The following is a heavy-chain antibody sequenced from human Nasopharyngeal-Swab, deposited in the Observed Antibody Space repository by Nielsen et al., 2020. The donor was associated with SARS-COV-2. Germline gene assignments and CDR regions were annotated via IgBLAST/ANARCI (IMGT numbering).Heavy chain of an antibody. CDR2: IRSGRTSI. Sequence: GESLKISCAASGFTFSSYSMNWVRQAPGKGLEWVSCIRSGRTSIYYADSVKGRFTISRDNAKNSLYLQMNSLRAEDTAVYYCARGDTDLVTIRDYWGQGTLVTVSS. V-gene: IGHV3-21*01. D-gene: IGHD5-18*01. J-gene: IGHJ4*02. CDR1: GFTFSSYS. CDR3: ARGDTDLVTIRDY.